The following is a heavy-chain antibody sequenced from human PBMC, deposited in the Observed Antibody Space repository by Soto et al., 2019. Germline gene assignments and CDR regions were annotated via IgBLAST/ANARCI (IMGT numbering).Heavy chain of an antibody. Sequence: GGSLRLSCAASGFTFISYWMHWVRQAPGKGLVWVSRINSDGSSTSYADSVKGRFTISRDNAKNTLYLQMNSLRAEDTAVYYCAREIVGSGSYFPDSIDIWCQGTMVTVSS. CDR3: AREIVGSGSYFPDSIDI. CDR1: GFTFISYW. CDR2: INSDGSST. J-gene: IGHJ3*02. D-gene: IGHD3-10*01. V-gene: IGHV3-74*01.